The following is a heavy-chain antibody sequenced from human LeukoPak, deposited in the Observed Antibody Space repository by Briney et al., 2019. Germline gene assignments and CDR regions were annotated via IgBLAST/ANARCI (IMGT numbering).Heavy chain of an antibody. CDR2: ISTSSSYI. CDR3: ARAWRFLESD. CDR1: GFTFSSYS. Sequence: GGSLRLSCAASGFTFSSYSMNWVRQAPGKGLEWVSSISTSSSYIYYADSVKGRFTISRDNAKNSLYLQMNSLRAEDTAVYYCARAWRFLESDWGQGTLVTVSS. V-gene: IGHV3-21*01. J-gene: IGHJ4*02. D-gene: IGHD3-3*01.